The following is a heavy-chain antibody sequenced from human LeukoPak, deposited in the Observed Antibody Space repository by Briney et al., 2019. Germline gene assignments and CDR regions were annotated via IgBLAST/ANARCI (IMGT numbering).Heavy chain of an antibody. CDR1: GYTLTELS. D-gene: IGHD6-13*01. CDR2: FDPEDGET. Sequence: GASVKVSCKVSGYTLTELSMHWVRQAPGKGLEWMGGFDPEDGETIYAQKLQGRVTMTEDTSTDTAYMELSSLRSEDTAVYYCATGPIAAAGTGYFDLWGRGTLVTVSS. J-gene: IGHJ2*01. V-gene: IGHV1-24*01. CDR3: ATGPIAAAGTGYFDL.